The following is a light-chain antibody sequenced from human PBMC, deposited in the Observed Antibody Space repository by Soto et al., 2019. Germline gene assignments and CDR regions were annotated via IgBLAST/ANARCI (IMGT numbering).Light chain of an antibody. V-gene: IGKV3-11*01. Sequence: EIVLTQSPATLSLSPGERATLSCRASQSVSSYLAWYQQKPAPAPRLLIYDASNRATGIPARFSGSGSGTDFTLTISSLEPEDFAVYYCQQRSNWRLTFGGGTKVEIK. J-gene: IGKJ4*01. CDR3: QQRSNWRLT. CDR1: QSVSSY. CDR2: DAS.